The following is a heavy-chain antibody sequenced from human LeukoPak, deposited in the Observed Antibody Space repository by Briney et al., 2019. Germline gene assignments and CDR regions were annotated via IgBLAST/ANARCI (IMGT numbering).Heavy chain of an antibody. J-gene: IGHJ3*02. CDR2: INPNSGGT. V-gene: IGHV1-2*02. CDR3: ASRIDYGAPEVAFDI. CDR1: GYTFTGYY. D-gene: IGHD4-17*01. Sequence: ASVKVSCKASGYTFTGYYMHWVRQAPGQGLEWMGWINPNSGGTNYAQKFQGRVTMTRDTSISTAYMELSRLRSEDTAVYYCASRIDYGAPEVAFDIWGQGTMVTVSS.